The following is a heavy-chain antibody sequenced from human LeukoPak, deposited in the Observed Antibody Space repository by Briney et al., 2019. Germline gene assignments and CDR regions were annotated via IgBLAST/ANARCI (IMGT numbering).Heavy chain of an antibody. J-gene: IGHJ3*02. CDR1: GFTFSSYG. CDR3: AREALLPHYDSSGYRYVVDAFDI. CDR2: IWYDGSNK. Sequence: GGSLRLSCAASGFTFSSYGMHWVRQAPGKGLEWVAVIWYDGSNKYYADSVKGRFTISRDNSKNTLYLQMNSLRAEDTAVYYCAREALLPHYDSSGYRYVVDAFDIWGQGTMVTVSS. D-gene: IGHD3-22*01. V-gene: IGHV3-33*01.